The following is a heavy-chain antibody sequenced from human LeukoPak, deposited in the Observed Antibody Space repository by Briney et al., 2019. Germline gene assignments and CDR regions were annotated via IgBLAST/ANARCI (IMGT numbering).Heavy chain of an antibody. V-gene: IGHV3-30*18. D-gene: IGHD5-12*01. Sequence: PGRSLRLSCAASGFTFSYYGMHWVRQAPGKGLEWVAVVSYDGSNECYADSVKGRFAISRENSKNILYLQMNSLRAEDTAVYYCAKAYGGYESHYYRYGMDVWGQGTSVTVSS. CDR3: AKAYGGYESHYYRYGMDV. CDR1: GFTFSYYG. CDR2: VSYDGSNE. J-gene: IGHJ6*02.